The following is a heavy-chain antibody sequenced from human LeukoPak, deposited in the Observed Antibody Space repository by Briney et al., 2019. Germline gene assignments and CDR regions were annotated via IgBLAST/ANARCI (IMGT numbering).Heavy chain of an antibody. Sequence: SETLSLTCTVSGGSISSGSYYWSWIRHPAGKGLEWIRRIYTSGSTNYNPSLKSRVTISVDTSKNQFSLKLSSVTAADTAVYYCARGLTYYDFWSGYYPILYFDYWGQGTLVTVSS. CDR1: GGSISSGSYY. CDR2: IYTSGST. J-gene: IGHJ4*02. V-gene: IGHV4-61*02. D-gene: IGHD3-3*01. CDR3: ARGLTYYDFWSGYYPILYFDY.